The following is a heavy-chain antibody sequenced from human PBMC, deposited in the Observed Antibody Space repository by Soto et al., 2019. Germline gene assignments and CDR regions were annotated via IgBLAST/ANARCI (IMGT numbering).Heavy chain of an antibody. V-gene: IGHV4-4*02. D-gene: IGHD6-13*01. CDR3: ASTYSSSWYEYYYGMDV. CDR1: GGSISSNKW. CDR2: IYHSGST. Sequence: SETLSLTCAVYGGSISSNKWWSWVRQPPGKGLEWIGEIYHSGSTNYNPSLKSRVTISLDKSKNQFSLKLTSVTAADTAVYYCASTYSSSWYEYYYGMDVWGQGTTVTVSS. J-gene: IGHJ6*02.